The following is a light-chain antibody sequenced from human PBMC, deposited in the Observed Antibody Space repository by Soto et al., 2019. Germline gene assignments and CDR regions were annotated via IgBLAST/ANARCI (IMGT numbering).Light chain of an antibody. CDR1: SSNIGTHY. CDR3: ATWDDSLSGFFV. J-gene: IGLJ1*01. CDR2: RND. Sequence: QSVLTQPPSASGTPGQRVTISCSGSSSNIGTHYVYWYQQLPGTAPKLLIHRNDQRPSGVPDRFSGSKSGTSASLAISGLRSEDEADHYCATWDDSLSGFFVFGSGTKLTVL. V-gene: IGLV1-47*01.